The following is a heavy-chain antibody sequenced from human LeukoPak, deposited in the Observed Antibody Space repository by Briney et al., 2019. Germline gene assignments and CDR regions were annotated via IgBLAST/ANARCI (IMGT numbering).Heavy chain of an antibody. D-gene: IGHD3-9*01. Sequence: SGTLSLTCAVSGGSISTSNWWSWVRRPPGKGLEWIGEIYHSGSTNYNPSLKSRVTISVDKSKNTFSLKLSSVTAADTAVYYCSSYPHYDFLTGYFEGFDPWGQGTLVTVSS. CDR2: IYHSGST. CDR3: SSYPHYDFLTGYFEGFDP. J-gene: IGHJ5*02. V-gene: IGHV4-4*02. CDR1: GGSISTSNW.